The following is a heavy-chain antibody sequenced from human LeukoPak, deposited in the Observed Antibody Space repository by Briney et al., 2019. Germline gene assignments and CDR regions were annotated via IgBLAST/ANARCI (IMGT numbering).Heavy chain of an antibody. Sequence: PSETLSLTCTVSGGSISSGSYYWGWIRQPPGKGLEWIGSVYYSGSTYYNPPLKSRVTISVDTSKNQFSLKLSSVTAADTAVYYCARHGPYGSGWDYYYMDVWGKGTTVTISS. J-gene: IGHJ6*03. D-gene: IGHD3-10*01. CDR3: ARHGPYGSGWDYYYMDV. V-gene: IGHV4-39*01. CDR2: VYYSGST. CDR1: GGSISSGSYY.